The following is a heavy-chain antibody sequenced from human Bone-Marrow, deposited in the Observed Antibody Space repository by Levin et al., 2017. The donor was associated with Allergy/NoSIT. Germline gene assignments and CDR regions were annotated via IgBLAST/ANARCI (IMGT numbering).Heavy chain of an antibody. CDR3: ARVAGDGIANAFDI. J-gene: IGHJ3*02. CDR1: GGSISSSNW. CDR2: IYHSGST. Sequence: SETLSLTCAVSGGSISSSNWWSWVRQPPGKGLEWIGEIYHSGSTNYNPSLKSRVTISVDKSKNQFSLKLSSVTAADTAVYYCARVAGDGIANAFDIWGQGTMVTVSS. D-gene: IGHD2-21*02. V-gene: IGHV4-4*02.